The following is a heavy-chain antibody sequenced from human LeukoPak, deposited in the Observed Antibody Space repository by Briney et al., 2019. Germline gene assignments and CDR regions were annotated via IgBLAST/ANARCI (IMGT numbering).Heavy chain of an antibody. D-gene: IGHD6-19*01. Sequence: SETLTLTCTVSGGSISSYYWSWIRQPPGKGLEWIAYIYYSGTTNYNPSLNSRVTISVDTSKNQFSLKLSSVTAADTAVYYCARGAGWYHYWGQGTLVTVSS. CDR3: ARGAGWYHY. CDR2: IYYSGTT. V-gene: IGHV4-59*01. CDR1: GGSISSYY. J-gene: IGHJ4*02.